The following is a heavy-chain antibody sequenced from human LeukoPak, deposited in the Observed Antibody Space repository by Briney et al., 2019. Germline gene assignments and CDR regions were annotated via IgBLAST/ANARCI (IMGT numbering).Heavy chain of an antibody. J-gene: IGHJ4*02. CDR2: ISSSSSSK. Sequence: GGSLRLSCAASGFTFGSYSMNWVRQAPGKGLEWVSSISSSSSSKYYADSVMGRFTISRDNAKNSLYLQMNSLRAEDTAVYYCAREPWDILTGYYVTDYWGQGTLVTVSS. V-gene: IGHV3-21*01. CDR1: GFTFGSYS. CDR3: AREPWDILTGYYVTDY. D-gene: IGHD3-9*01.